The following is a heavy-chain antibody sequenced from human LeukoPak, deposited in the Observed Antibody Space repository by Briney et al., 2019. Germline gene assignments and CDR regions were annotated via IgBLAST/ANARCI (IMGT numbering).Heavy chain of an antibody. D-gene: IGHD3-9*01. Sequence: SETLSLTCTVSGGSINSSSYYWGWIRPPPGKGLEWIGSIYNSGSTYYNPSLKSRVTISVDTSKNQFSLKLSSVTAADTAVYYCVRALFDRSNNWFDPWGQGTLVTVSS. J-gene: IGHJ5*02. V-gene: IGHV4-39*01. CDR2: IYNSGST. CDR1: GGSINSSSYY. CDR3: VRALFDRSNNWFDP.